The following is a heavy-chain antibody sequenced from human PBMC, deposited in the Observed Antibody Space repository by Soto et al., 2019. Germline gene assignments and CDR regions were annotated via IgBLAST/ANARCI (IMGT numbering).Heavy chain of an antibody. V-gene: IGHV3-23*01. CDR1: GFTFSSYA. Sequence: EVQLLESGGGLVQPGGSLRLSCAASGFTFSSYAMSWVRQAPGKGLEWVSAISGSGGSTYYADSVKGRFTISRDNSKNTRYLQMNSLRAEDTAVYYCAKGGAAAVSFDYWGQGTLVTVSS. J-gene: IGHJ4*02. D-gene: IGHD6-13*01. CDR3: AKGGAAAVSFDY. CDR2: ISGSGGST.